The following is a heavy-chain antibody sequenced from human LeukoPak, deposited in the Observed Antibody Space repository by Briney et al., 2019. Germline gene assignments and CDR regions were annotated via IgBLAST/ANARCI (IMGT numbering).Heavy chain of an antibody. Sequence: GGSLRLSCAASGFTFSVYWMTWVRQAPGKGLEWVSSITNGGGSTYYADSVKGRFTVSRDNSKNTLYLEMNSLRAEDTAVYYCAKKGGSGSYNNFDYWGRGTLVTVSS. CDR3: AKKGGSGSYNNFDY. J-gene: IGHJ4*02. D-gene: IGHD3-10*01. V-gene: IGHV3-23*01. CDR1: GFTFSVYW. CDR2: ITNGGGST.